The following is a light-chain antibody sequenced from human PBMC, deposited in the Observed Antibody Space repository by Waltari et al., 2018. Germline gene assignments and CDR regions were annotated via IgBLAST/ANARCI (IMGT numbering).Light chain of an antibody. CDR1: QSVRISS. CDR2: GAS. CDR3: QQYGSSPET. J-gene: IGKJ2*01. Sequence: EIVLTQSPGTLSLSPGERATLSCRASQSVRISSLAWYQQKPGQAPRLLIYGASSRATGIPDRFSGSGSGTDFTLTISRLEPEDFAVYYCQQYGSSPETFGQGTKVEIK. V-gene: IGKV3-20*01.